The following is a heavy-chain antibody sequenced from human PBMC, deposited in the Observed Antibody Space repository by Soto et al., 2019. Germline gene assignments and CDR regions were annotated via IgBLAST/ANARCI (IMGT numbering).Heavy chain of an antibody. CDR1: GFTFSSYA. CDR3: ARGAYGSGSYNWFDP. Sequence: QVQLVESGGGVVQPGRSLRLSCAASGFTFSSYAMHWVRQAPGKGLEWVAVISYDGSNKYYADSVKGRFTISRDNSKNTLYQQMNSLRAEDTAVYYCARGAYGSGSYNWFDPWGQGTLVTVSS. D-gene: IGHD3-10*01. V-gene: IGHV3-30-3*01. J-gene: IGHJ5*02. CDR2: ISYDGSNK.